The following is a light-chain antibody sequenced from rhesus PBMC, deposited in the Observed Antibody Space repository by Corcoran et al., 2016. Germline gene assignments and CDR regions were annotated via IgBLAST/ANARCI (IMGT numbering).Light chain of an antibody. CDR2: EAS. V-gene: IGKV1-25*01. CDR3: QHYYTTPWT. J-gene: IGKJ1*01. CDR1: QGITDD. Sequence: DIQMTQSPSSLSASVGDRVTITCRASQGITDDLAWYQQKPGETPKLLIYEASSLQSGIPSRFNGSGSGTDFNLTISSLQSEDFATYYCQHYYTTPWTFGQGTKVEIK.